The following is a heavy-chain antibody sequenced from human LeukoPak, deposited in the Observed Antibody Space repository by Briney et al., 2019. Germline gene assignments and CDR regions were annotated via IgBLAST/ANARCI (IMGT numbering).Heavy chain of an antibody. V-gene: IGHV3-23*01. D-gene: IGHD2-2*01. J-gene: IGHJ4*02. CDR1: GFTFEASA. Sequence: GGALRLSCAASGFTFEASAMSWVRQAPGKGVGWVAVITGCAVGTYYADSAKGRCTISRDNSKKTLFLQADSLRAEHTDVYFCAQNTRDQLPCGFHYWGQRIVVTVSS. CDR2: ITGCAVGT. CDR3: AQNTRDQLPCGFHY.